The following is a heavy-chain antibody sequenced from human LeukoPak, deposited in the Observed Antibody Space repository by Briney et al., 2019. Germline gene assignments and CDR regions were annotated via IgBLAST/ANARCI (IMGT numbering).Heavy chain of an antibody. CDR3: AKPRDSIVGTTTPTRLATLDI. D-gene: IGHD1-26*01. J-gene: IGHJ3*02. CDR2: ISTGGGST. Sequence: PGGSLRLSYAASGXTFSSNAMSWVRQAPGKGLEWVSAISTGGGSTYYADSVKGRFTISRDNPNNTLYLQMNNLRAEYTAVYYCAKPRDSIVGTTTPTRLATLDIWGQGTMVTVSS. CDR1: GXTFSSNA. V-gene: IGHV3-23*01.